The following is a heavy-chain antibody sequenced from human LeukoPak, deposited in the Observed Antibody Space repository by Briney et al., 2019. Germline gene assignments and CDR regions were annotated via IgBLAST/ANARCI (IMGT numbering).Heavy chain of an antibody. J-gene: IGHJ4*02. V-gene: IGHV3-23*01. Sequence: PGGSLRLSCAASGFTFSSYAMTWIRQAPGKGLEWVSDMSGSGGSIHYADSVKGRFTISRDNSKNTLYLQVNSLRAEDTAVYYCAKPRGSGGYWDYWGQGTLVTVSS. CDR2: MSGSGGSI. D-gene: IGHD3-10*01. CDR1: GFTFSSYA. CDR3: AKPRGSGGYWDY.